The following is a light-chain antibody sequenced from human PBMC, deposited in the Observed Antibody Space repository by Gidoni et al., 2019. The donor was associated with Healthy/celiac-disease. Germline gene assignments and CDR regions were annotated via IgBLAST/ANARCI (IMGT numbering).Light chain of an antibody. Sequence: QSAPTQPPSVSGSPGQSITISGTGTSSDVGGYNYVSWYQQHPGKAPKLMIYDVSNRPSGVSNRFSGSKSGNTASLTISGLQAEDEADYYCSSYTSSSRVFGTGTKVTVL. CDR3: SSYTSSSRV. CDR2: DVS. CDR1: SSDVGGYNY. V-gene: IGLV2-14*01. J-gene: IGLJ1*01.